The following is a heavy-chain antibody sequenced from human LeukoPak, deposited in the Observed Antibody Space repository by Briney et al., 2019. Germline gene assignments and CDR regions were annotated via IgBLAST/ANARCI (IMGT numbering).Heavy chain of an antibody. CDR3: ARGGEGYYGSGSYGIDY. CDR1: GGTFSSYA. CDR2: MNPNSGNT. Sequence: ASVKVSCKASGGTFSSYAISWVRQAPGQGLEWMGWMNPNSGNTGYAQKFQGRVTMTRNTSISTAYMELSSLRSEDTAVYYCARGGEGYYGSGSYGIDYWGQGTLVTVSS. J-gene: IGHJ4*02. D-gene: IGHD3-10*01. V-gene: IGHV1-8*02.